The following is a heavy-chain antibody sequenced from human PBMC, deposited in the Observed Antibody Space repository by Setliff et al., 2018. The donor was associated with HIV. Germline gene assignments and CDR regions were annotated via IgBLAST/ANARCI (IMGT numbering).Heavy chain of an antibody. D-gene: IGHD3-3*01. V-gene: IGHV1-46*01. Sequence: SVKVSCKSSGYTFSDYYMHWVRQAPGQGLEWMGIMNAKSGSTHYARKFQGRVTMTRDTATSTVYMELSSLRSEDTAVYYCARDPIRAVGVDFWSATNNWFGPWGQGTLVTVSS. CDR3: ARDPIRAVGVDFWSATNNWFGP. CDR1: GYTFSDYY. J-gene: IGHJ5*02. CDR2: MNAKSGST.